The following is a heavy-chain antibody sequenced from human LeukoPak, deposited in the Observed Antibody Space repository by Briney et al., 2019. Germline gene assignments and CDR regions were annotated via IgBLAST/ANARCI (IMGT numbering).Heavy chain of an antibody. CDR2: INKGGSKK. Sequence: PGGPLRLSYASSGFTFSNDWMTCVRQAQGKGLEGLGNINKGGSKKNSVDSVKGRFTISRDNSKNSLYLQMNSLRAEDTAIYYCARDTSPSSSSSYFDAFDMWGQGTMVTVSS. J-gene: IGHJ3*02. CDR3: ARDTSPSSSSSYFDAFDM. D-gene: IGHD6-19*01. V-gene: IGHV3-7*01. CDR1: GFTFSNDW.